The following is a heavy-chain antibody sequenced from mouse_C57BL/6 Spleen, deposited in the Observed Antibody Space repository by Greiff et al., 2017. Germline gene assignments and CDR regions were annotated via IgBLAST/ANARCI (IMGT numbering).Heavy chain of an antibody. Sequence: QVQLQQPGAELVMPGASVKLSCKASGYTFTSYWMHWVKQRPGQGLEWIGEIDPSDSYTNYNQKFKGKSTLTVDKSSSTAYMQLSSLTSEDSAVYYCARSPITTVVDYWGQGTTRTVSS. CDR1: GYTFTSYW. V-gene: IGHV1-69*01. CDR2: IDPSDSYT. J-gene: IGHJ2*01. D-gene: IGHD1-1*01. CDR3: ARSPITTVVDY.